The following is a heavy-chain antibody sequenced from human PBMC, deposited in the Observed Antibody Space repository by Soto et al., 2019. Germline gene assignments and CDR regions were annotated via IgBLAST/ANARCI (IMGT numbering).Heavy chain of an antibody. CDR2: TYYRSKWYN. J-gene: IGHJ6*02. D-gene: IGHD6-13*01. Sequence: SETLSLTCAISGASVSSNSAAWNWIRQSPSRGLEWLGRTYYRSKWYNDYAVSVKSRITINPDTSKNQFSLQLNSVTPEDTAVYYCARGGGSSSWPIYYYYGMDVWGQGTTVTVSS. V-gene: IGHV6-1*01. CDR3: ARGGGSSSWPIYYYYGMDV. CDR1: GASVSSNSAA.